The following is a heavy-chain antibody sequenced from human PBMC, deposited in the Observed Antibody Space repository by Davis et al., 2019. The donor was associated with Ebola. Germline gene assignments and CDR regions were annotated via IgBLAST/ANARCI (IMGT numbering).Heavy chain of an antibody. CDR1: GYSFNTYW. V-gene: IGHV5-51*01. J-gene: IGHJ4*02. D-gene: IGHD6-19*01. Sequence: GESLKISCKGSGYSFNTYWIAWVRQMPGKGLEWMGIIHPGDSDTRYSPSFQGQVTISADKSTSTAYLQWSSLKASDTAMYYCARHSKEWLVEFDYWGQGTLVTVSS. CDR2: IHPGDSDT. CDR3: ARHSKEWLVEFDY.